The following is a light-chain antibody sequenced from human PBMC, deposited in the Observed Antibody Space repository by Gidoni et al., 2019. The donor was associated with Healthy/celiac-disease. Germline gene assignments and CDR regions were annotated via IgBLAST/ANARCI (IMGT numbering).Light chain of an antibody. V-gene: IGKV3-11*01. Sequence: DIVLTQSPATLSVSPGERATRSCRASQSVSSYLAWYQQKPGQAPRLLIYDASNRATGIPARFSGSVSGTDFTLTISSLEPEYFAVYYCQHRSNWPWTFGQGTKVEIK. J-gene: IGKJ1*01. CDR1: QSVSSY. CDR2: DAS. CDR3: QHRSNWPWT.